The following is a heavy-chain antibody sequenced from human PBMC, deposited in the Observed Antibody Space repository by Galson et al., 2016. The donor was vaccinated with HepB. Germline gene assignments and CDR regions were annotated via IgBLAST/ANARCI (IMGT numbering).Heavy chain of an antibody. Sequence: SLRLSCAASKFTFSTCAMSWVRQAPGKGLEWVSRISGSGDKTFHAESVKGRFTISRDNSRDTLFLQMNSLTVDDTAVYYCAKDAKRMTSGNGGTYDSWGQGTLVTVSS. D-gene: IGHD4-23*01. CDR2: ISGSGDKT. CDR3: AKDAKRMTSGNGGTYDS. J-gene: IGHJ4*02. CDR1: KFTFSTCA. V-gene: IGHV3-23*01.